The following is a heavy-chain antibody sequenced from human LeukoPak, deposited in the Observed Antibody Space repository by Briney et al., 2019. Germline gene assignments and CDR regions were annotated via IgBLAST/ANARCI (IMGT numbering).Heavy chain of an antibody. Sequence: GESPKISCKGSGYSFTSYWISWVRQMPGKGLEWMGRIDPSDSYTNYSPSFQGHVTISADKSISTAYLQWSSLKASDTAMYYCARRLGGWASKGTMDVWGQGTTVTVSS. CDR1: GYSFTSYW. CDR3: ARRLGGWASKGTMDV. CDR2: IDPSDSYT. J-gene: IGHJ6*02. D-gene: IGHD6-19*01. V-gene: IGHV5-10-1*01.